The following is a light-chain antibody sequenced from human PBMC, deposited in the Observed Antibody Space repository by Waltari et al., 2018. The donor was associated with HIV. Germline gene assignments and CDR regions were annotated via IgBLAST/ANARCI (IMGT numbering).Light chain of an antibody. CDR1: SNNVGNQG. CDR2: KNN. V-gene: IGLV10-54*04. Sequence: QAGLTQPPSVSKGLRPTATLTCTGDSNNVGNQGETLLQQHQGHPPKLLFYKNNNRPSGISERFSASKSGNTASLTITGLQPEDEADYFCSAWDRSLSAVIFGGGTTLIVL. J-gene: IGLJ2*01. CDR3: SAWDRSLSAVI.